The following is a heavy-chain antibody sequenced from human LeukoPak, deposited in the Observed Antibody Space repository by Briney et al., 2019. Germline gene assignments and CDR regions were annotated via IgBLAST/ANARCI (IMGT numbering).Heavy chain of an antibody. V-gene: IGHV3-48*03. CDR1: GFTFSTFE. J-gene: IGHJ4*02. Sequence: PGGPLRLSCAASGFTFSTFEMNWVRQAPGKGLEWISYISSSNNTIYYADSVRRRFTISRDNAKNSLHLQMNSLRAEDTAVYYCARGPFRRELRSFDYWGQGTLVTVSS. CDR2: ISSSNNTI. D-gene: IGHD7-27*01. CDR3: ARGPFRRELRSFDY.